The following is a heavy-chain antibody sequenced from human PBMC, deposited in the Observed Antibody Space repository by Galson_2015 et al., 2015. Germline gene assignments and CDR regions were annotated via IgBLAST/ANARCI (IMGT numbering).Heavy chain of an antibody. CDR2: TYYRSKWYH. CDR1: GDSVSSNSVS. V-gene: IGHV6-1*01. CDR3: AREDTEGFDL. J-gene: IGHJ2*01. Sequence: CAISGDSVSSNSVSWNWIRQSPSRGLEWLGRTYYRSKWYHGYAVSVKSRITINPDTSRNQFSLQLNSVTPEDTAVYYCAREDTEGFDLWGRGTLVTVSS.